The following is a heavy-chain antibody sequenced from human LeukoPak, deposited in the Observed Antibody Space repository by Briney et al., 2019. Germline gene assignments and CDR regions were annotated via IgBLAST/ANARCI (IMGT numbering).Heavy chain of an antibody. V-gene: IGHV3-53*01. Sequence: GGSLRLSCAASGFTVSSNYMSWVRQAPGEGLEWVSVVYSGGSTYYADSVKGRFTISRDNSKNTLYLQMNSLRAEDTAVYYCARETRYCSSTSCYLGSDIWGQGTLVTVSS. D-gene: IGHD2-2*01. J-gene: IGHJ4*02. CDR2: VYSGGST. CDR1: GFTVSSNY. CDR3: ARETRYCSSTSCYLGSDI.